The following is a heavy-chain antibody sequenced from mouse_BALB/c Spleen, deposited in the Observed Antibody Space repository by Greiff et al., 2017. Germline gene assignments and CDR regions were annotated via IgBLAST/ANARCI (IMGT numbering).Heavy chain of an antibody. D-gene: IGHD1-1*01. V-gene: IGHV2-4-1*01. Sequence: VQLQQSGPGLVQPSQSLSITCTVSGFSLTSYGVHWVRQSPGKGLEWLGVVWSGGSTDYNAAFISRLSISKDNSKSQVFFKMNSLQADDTAIYYCARKWGYYGSYAMDYWGQGTSVTVSS. CDR3: ARKWGYYGSYAMDY. CDR2: VWSGGST. J-gene: IGHJ4*01. CDR1: GFSLTSYG.